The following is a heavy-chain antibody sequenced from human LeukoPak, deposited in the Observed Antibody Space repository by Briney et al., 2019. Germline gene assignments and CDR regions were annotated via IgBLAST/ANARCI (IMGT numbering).Heavy chain of an antibody. CDR1: GGSISSYY. J-gene: IGHJ4*02. Sequence: SETLSLTCTVSGGSISSYYWSWIRQPPGKGLEWIGYIYYSGSTYYNPSLKSRVTISVDTSKNQFSLKLSSVTAADTAVYYCARDRSSGGLDYWGQGTLVTVSS. CDR2: IYYSGST. V-gene: IGHV4-30-4*08. CDR3: ARDRSSGGLDY. D-gene: IGHD6-19*01.